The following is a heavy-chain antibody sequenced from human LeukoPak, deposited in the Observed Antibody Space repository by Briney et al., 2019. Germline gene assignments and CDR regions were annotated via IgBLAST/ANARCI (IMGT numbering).Heavy chain of an antibody. V-gene: IGHV5-51*01. CDR2: IYPGDSDT. D-gene: IGHD3-22*01. Sequence: KTGESLKISCKGSGYSFTSYWIGWVRQMPGKGLEWMGIIYPGDSDTRCSPSFQGQVTISADKSISTAYLQWSSLKASDTAMYYCARRGRYYYDSSGYYFDCWGQGTLVTVSS. CDR3: ARRGRYYYDSSGYYFDC. CDR1: GYSFTSYW. J-gene: IGHJ4*02.